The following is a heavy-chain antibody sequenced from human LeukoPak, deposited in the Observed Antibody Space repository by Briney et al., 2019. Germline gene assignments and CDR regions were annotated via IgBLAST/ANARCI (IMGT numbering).Heavy chain of an antibody. Sequence: SETLSLTCTVSGGSISSGDYYWSWIRQPPGKGLEWIGYIYYSGSTYYNPSLKSRVTISVDTSKNQFSLKLSSVTAADTAVYYCARLGMVRGVIPDYWGQGTLVTVSS. CDR1: GGSISSGDYY. J-gene: IGHJ4*02. CDR2: IYYSGST. CDR3: ARLGMVRGVIPDY. D-gene: IGHD3-10*01. V-gene: IGHV4-30-4*01.